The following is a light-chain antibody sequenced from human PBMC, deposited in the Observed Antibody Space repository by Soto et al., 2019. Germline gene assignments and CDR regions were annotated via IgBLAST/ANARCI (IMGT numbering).Light chain of an antibody. CDR2: EGS. CDR3: CSYAGSSTLV. J-gene: IGLJ2*01. V-gene: IGLV2-23*01. CDR1: SSDVGSYNL. Sequence: QSALTQPASVSGSPGQSITISCTGNSSDVGSYNLVSWYQQHPGKAPKLMIYEGSKRPSGVSNRFSGSKSGNTASLTISGLQAEDEADYYCCSYAGSSTLVFGGGTQLTVL.